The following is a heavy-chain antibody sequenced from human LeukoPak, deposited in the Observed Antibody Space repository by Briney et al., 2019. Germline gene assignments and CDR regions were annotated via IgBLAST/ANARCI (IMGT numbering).Heavy chain of an antibody. Sequence: PGGSLRLSCAASGFTFSSYAMSWVRQAPGKGLEWVSAISGSGGSTYYADSVKGRFTISRDNSKNTLYLQMNSLRAEDTAVYYCAKFTATFAGDPRNTVFDYWGQGTLVTVSS. CDR1: GFTFSSYA. CDR2: ISGSGGST. V-gene: IGHV3-23*01. CDR3: AKFTATFAGDPRNTVFDY. J-gene: IGHJ4*02. D-gene: IGHD5-12*01.